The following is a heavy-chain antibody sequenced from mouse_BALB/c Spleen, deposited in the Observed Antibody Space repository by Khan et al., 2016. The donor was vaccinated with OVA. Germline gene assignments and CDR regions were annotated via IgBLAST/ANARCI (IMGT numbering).Heavy chain of an antibody. D-gene: IGHD1-1*01. CDR3: AGRGLRWDFDY. Sequence: QMQLEESGAELAKPGASVKMSCKTSGYTFINYWMNWVKQRPGQGLEWIGYINPSTGYTEDNQKFKDKATLTADKSSSTAYMQLSSLTSEDSAVYYCAGRGLRWDFDYWGQGTTLTVSS. CDR1: GYTFINYW. CDR2: INPSTGYT. V-gene: IGHV1-7*01. J-gene: IGHJ2*01.